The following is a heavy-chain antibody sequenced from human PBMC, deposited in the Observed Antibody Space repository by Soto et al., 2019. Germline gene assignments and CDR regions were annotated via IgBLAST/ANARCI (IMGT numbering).Heavy chain of an antibody. V-gene: IGHV3-33*01. Sequence: WGSLRLSCAASGFTFSSYGMHWVRQAPGKGLEWVAVIWYDGSNKYYADTVKGRFTISRDNSKNTLYLQMNSLRAEDTAVYYCARDFMTADPYYYYGMDVGGQGTTVTVSS. D-gene: IGHD2-21*02. CDR2: IWYDGSNK. CDR3: ARDFMTADPYYYYGMDV. J-gene: IGHJ6*02. CDR1: GFTFSSYG.